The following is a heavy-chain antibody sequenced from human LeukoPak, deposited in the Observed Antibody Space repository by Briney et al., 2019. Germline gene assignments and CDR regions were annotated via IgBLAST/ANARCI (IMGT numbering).Heavy chain of an antibody. CDR2: IYYSGST. D-gene: IGHD4-23*01. CDR1: DGSISTYY. V-gene: IGHV4-59*08. J-gene: IGHJ4*02. Sequence: PSETLSLTCTVSDGSISTYYWSWIRQPPGKGLEWIGYIYYSGSTNYNPSLKSRVTISVDTSKNQFSLKLSSVTAADTAVYYCASSTVVTLLDFWGQGTLVTVSS. CDR3: ASSTVVTLLDF.